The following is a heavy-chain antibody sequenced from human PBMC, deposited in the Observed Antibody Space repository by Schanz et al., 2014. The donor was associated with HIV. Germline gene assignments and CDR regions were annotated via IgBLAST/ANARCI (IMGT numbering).Heavy chain of an antibody. J-gene: IGHJ4*02. Sequence: QVQLVESGGGVVQPGRSLRLSCAASGFTFSSYAMHWVRQAPGKGLEWVAAISYDGSSKNYADSVKGRFTISRDNSKNTLFLQMNSLRTEDTAVYYCARAEVQGGYDYFMGGFDYWGQGALVTVSS. D-gene: IGHD3-16*01. CDR2: ISYDGSSK. CDR1: GFTFSSYA. V-gene: IGHV3-30-3*01. CDR3: ARAEVQGGYDYFMGGFDY.